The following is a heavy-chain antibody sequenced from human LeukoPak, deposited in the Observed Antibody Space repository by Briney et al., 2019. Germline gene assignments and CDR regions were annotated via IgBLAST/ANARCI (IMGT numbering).Heavy chain of an antibody. J-gene: IGHJ4*02. CDR1: GGSMSSYY. Sequence: SETLSLTCTVSGGSMSSYYWTWIRQPPGKGLEWIGYVYSSGSTNYNPSLKSRVTISVDTSKNQFSLKLSSVTTADTAVYYCAGRHTGTFEYWGQGALVTVSS. V-gene: IGHV4-59*01. CDR3: AGRHTGTFEY. D-gene: IGHD5-18*01. CDR2: VYSSGST.